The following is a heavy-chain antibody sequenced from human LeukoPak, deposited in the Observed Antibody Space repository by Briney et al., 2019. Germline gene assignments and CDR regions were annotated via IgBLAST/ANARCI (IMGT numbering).Heavy chain of an antibody. V-gene: IGHV1-18*01. Sequence: ASVKVSCKASGCTFVNYGISWVRQAPGQGLEWMGWISAYNGNTNYAQKLQGRVTMTTDTSTSTAYMELRSLRSDDTAVYYCARVFDEYYFDYWGQGTLVIVSS. D-gene: IGHD3-9*01. CDR3: ARVFDEYYFDY. J-gene: IGHJ4*02. CDR1: GCTFVNYG. CDR2: ISAYNGNT.